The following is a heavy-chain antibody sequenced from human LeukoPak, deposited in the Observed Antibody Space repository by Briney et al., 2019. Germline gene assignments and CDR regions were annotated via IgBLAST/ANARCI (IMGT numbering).Heavy chain of an antibody. D-gene: IGHD6-19*01. J-gene: IGHJ4*02. Sequence: ASVKVSCKASGYTFTDYYIHWVRQAPGQGLEWMGWINPNSGGTNYAQKFQGRVTMTTDTSTSTVFMELRSLRSDDTAVYYCAREKSQIAVAGTAVFDYWGQGTLVTVSS. CDR2: INPNSGGT. CDR1: GYTFTDYY. V-gene: IGHV1-2*02. CDR3: AREKSQIAVAGTAVFDY.